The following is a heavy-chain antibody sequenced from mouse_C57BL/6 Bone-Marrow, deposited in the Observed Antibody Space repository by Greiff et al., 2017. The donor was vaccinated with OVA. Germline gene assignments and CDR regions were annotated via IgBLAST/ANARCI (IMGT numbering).Heavy chain of an antibody. J-gene: IGHJ3*01. Sequence: VQLQQPGAELVKPGASVKLSCKASGYTFTSYWMHWVKQRPGQGLEWIGMIHPNSGSTNYNEKFKSKATLTVDKSSSTAYMQLSSLTSEDSAVYYCAPHYYGSSYEAYWGQGTLVTVSA. D-gene: IGHD1-1*01. CDR3: APHYYGSSYEAY. CDR1: GYTFTSYW. V-gene: IGHV1-64*01. CDR2: IHPNSGST.